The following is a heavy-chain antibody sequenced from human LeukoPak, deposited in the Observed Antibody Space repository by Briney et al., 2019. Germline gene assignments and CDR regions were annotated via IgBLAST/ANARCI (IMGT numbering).Heavy chain of an antibody. Sequence: SETLSLTCTVSGGSISSSSYYWGWIRQPPGKGLEWIGSIYYSGSTYYNPSLKSRVTISVDTSKNQFSLKLSSVTAADTAIYYCASEYCSGDSCEGGHFDYWGQGTLVTVSS. V-gene: IGHV4-39*07. CDR2: IYYSGST. CDR1: GGSISSSSYY. D-gene: IGHD2-15*01. J-gene: IGHJ4*02. CDR3: ASEYCSGDSCEGGHFDY.